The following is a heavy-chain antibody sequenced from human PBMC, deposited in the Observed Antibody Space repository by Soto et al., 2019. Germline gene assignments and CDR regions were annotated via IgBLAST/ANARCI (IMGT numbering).Heavy chain of an antibody. V-gene: IGHV4-30-4*01. CDR3: ARVMAAMQNWLDP. Sequence: SETLSLTCIVSGGSISSIDYFWSWIRQPPGKGLEWIGFIYHTGTTYYNPSLRSRVTISIDTSKSQFSMKLNSVTAADTAVYYCARVMAAMQNWLDPWGQGTLVTVYS. J-gene: IGHJ5*02. D-gene: IGHD2-2*01. CDR2: IYHTGTT. CDR1: GGSISSIDYF.